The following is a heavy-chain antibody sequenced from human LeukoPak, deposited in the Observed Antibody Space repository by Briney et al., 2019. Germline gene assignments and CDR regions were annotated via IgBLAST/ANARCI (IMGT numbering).Heavy chain of an antibody. J-gene: IGHJ4*02. CDR1: GGSFSGYY. V-gene: IGHV4-34*01. CDR3: ARGPHLFDY. Sequence: ASETLSLTCAVSGGSFSGYYWSWIRQPPGKGLEWIGEINHSGSTNYNPSLKSRVTISVDTSKNQFSLKLSSVTAADTAVYYCARGPHLFDYWGQGTLVTVSS. CDR2: INHSGST.